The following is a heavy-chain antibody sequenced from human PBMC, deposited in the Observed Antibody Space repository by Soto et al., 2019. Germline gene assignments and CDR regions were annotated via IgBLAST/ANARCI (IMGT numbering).Heavy chain of an antibody. D-gene: IGHD3-22*01. CDR3: ARDLQRLDSISPLPDY. J-gene: IGHJ4*02. Sequence: QVQLVESGGGVVQPGRSLRLSCAASGFTFSSYGMHWVRQAPGKGLEWVAVIWYDGSNKYYADSVKGRFTISRDNSKNTLYLQMNSLRAEDTAVYYCARDLQRLDSISPLPDYWGQGTLVTVSS. CDR2: IWYDGSNK. CDR1: GFTFSSYG. V-gene: IGHV3-33*01.